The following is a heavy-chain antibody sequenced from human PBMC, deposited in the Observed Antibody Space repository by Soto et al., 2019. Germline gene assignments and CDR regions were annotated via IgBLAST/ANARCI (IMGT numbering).Heavy chain of an antibody. CDR3: ARSLYQPHAQFDN. CDR1: GGSISSSSYY. CDR2: INHSGTT. Sequence: SETLSLTCTVSGGSISSSSYYWGWIRQPPGKGLEWIGDINHSGTTNYNPSLKGRVIISVDTSKDQFSLTLDSVTAADTAVYHCARSLYQPHAQFDNWGQGTLVTVSS. V-gene: IGHV4-39*07. J-gene: IGHJ4*02. D-gene: IGHD2-2*02.